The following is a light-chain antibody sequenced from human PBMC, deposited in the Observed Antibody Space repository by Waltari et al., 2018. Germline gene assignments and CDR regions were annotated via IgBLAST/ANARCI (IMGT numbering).Light chain of an antibody. J-gene: IGLJ1*01. CDR1: SRDIGGYNY. CDR3: SSYTISSTYV. Sequence: QSALTQPASVSGSPGPSITISCPGSSRDIGGYNYFSWYQQHPGKAPKLMIYAVSNRPSGVSDRFSGSKSGKTASLTISGLQAEDEADYYCSSYTISSTYVFGTGTKVTVL. V-gene: IGLV2-14*01. CDR2: AVS.